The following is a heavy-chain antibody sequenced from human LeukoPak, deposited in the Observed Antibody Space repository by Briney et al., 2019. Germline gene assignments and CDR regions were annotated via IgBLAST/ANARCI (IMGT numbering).Heavy chain of an antibody. V-gene: IGHV4-4*02. J-gene: IGHJ3*02. Sequence: SGTLSLTCGVSGGSITNTNYWTWVRQPPGKGLEWIGEVNLQGSTNYNPSLMGRVTISVDTSESHISLQLTSVTAADTAVYYCARSLRRDCGSTSCWAALDIWGQGTMVTVSP. CDR3: ARSLRRDCGSTSCWAALDI. CDR2: VNLQGST. D-gene: IGHD2-2*01. CDR1: GGSITNTNY.